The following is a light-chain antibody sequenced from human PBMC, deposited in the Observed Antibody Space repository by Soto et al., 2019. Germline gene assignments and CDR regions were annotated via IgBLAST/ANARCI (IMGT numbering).Light chain of an antibody. CDR3: QHYFGSLALS. CDR1: QSVLNRSNNKNY. Sequence: DIVMTQSPASLAVSLGERATINCKSSQSVLNRSNNKNYVAWFQQKPGQTPKLLIYWASTRESGVPDRFSGSGSGTDFALTSSGLQAEDVAVYYCQHYFGSLALSFGGGTKVDLK. J-gene: IGKJ4*01. V-gene: IGKV4-1*01. CDR2: WAS.